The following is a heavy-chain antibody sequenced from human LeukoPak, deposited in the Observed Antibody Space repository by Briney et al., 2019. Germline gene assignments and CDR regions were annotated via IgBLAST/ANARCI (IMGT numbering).Heavy chain of an antibody. V-gene: IGHV3-7*01. CDR2: IKQDGSEK. CDR1: GFTFSSYW. CDR3: ARAPDFWSGYFDY. Sequence: GGSLRLSCAASGFTFSSYWMSWVRQAPGKGLEWVANIKQDGSEKYYVDSVKGRFTISRDNAKNSLYLQMDSLRAEDTAVYYCARAPDFWSGYFDYWGQGTLVTVSS. D-gene: IGHD3-3*01. J-gene: IGHJ4*02.